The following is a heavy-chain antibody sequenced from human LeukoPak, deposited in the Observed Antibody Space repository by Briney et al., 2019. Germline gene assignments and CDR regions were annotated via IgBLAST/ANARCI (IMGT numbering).Heavy chain of an antibody. CDR3: ARELSGTSFDY. V-gene: IGHV3-33*01. Sequence: QPGRSLRLSCAASGFTFSSYGMHWVRQAPGKGLEWVAVIWYDGSNKYYADSVKGRFTISRDNSKNMLYLQMNSLRAEDTAVYYCARELSGTSFDYWGQGTLVTVSS. J-gene: IGHJ4*02. CDR1: GFTFSSYG. D-gene: IGHD1-1*01. CDR2: IWYDGSNK.